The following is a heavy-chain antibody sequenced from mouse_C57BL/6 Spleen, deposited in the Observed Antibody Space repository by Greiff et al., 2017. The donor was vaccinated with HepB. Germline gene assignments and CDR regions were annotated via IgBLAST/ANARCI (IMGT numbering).Heavy chain of an antibody. D-gene: IGHD2-1*01. J-gene: IGHJ4*01. CDR1: GFTFSDYY. V-gene: IGHV5-12*01. CDR2: ISNGGGST. CDR3: ARQWIYYGNYGDAMDY. Sequence: EVQVVESGGGLVQPGGSLKLSCAASGFTFSDYYMYWVRQTPEKRLEWVAYISNGGGSTYYPDTVKGRFTISRDNAKNTLYLQMSRLKSEDTAMYYCARQWIYYGNYGDAMDYWGQGTSVTVSS.